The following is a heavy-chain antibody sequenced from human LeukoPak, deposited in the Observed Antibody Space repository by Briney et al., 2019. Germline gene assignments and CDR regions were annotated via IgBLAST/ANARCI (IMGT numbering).Heavy chain of an antibody. J-gene: IGHJ6*02. CDR2: ISGSGGST. CDR1: GFTFDAYG. CDR3: AKESYGMDV. Sequence: GGSLRLSCAASGFTFDAYGMHWVRQAPGKGLEWVSAISGSGGSTYYADSVKGRFTISRDNSKNTLYLQMNSLRAEDTAVYYCAKESYGMDVWGQGTTVTVSS. V-gene: IGHV3-23*01.